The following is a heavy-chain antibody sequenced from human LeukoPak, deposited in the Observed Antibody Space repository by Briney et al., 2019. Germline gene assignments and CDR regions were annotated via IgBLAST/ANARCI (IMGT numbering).Heavy chain of an antibody. J-gene: IGHJ5*02. Sequence: QPGGSLRLSCAAPGFTFGDYGMTWVRQAPGKGLECVSAISYKSGTTTYYADSVKGRFTISRDNSRNTVYLQMNSLRAEDTAIYYCAGRGIAHSWGQGTLVTVSS. CDR3: AGRGIAHS. D-gene: IGHD6-13*01. CDR2: ISYKSGTT. V-gene: IGHV3-23*01. CDR1: GFTFGDYG.